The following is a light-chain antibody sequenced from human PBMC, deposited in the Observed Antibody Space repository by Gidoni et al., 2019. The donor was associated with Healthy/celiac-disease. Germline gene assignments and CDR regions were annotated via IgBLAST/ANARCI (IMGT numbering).Light chain of an antibody. V-gene: IGKV1-12*01. Sequence: DLKMTQSPSSVSASVGDRFSITCRASQGISNRLAWYQHKPGQAPTLLVSAASSLQSGVPSRFSGSGSGTDFTLTISSLQPEDFATYYCQQTSTFALTFGGGTKVEIK. CDR2: AAS. J-gene: IGKJ4*01. CDR1: QGISNR. CDR3: QQTSTFALT.